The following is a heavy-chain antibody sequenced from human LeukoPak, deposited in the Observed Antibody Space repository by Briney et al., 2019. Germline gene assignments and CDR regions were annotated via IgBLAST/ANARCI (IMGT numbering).Heavy chain of an antibody. CDR2: MNIDGSEK. J-gene: IGHJ4*02. V-gene: IGHV3-7*01. D-gene: IGHD1-26*01. Sequence: GGSLRLSCAASGFTFSNYWMGWVRQAPGKRLEWVANMNIDGSEKYYADSVKGRFSISGDNARNSVYLQMASLRVEDTAVYYCARDPVEWELLLDYWGQGTLVTVSS. CDR1: GFTFSNYW. CDR3: ARDPVEWELLLDY.